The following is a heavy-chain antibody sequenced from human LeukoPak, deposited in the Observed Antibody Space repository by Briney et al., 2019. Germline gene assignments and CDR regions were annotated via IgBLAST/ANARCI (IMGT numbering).Heavy chain of an antibody. D-gene: IGHD2-15*01. CDR1: DYSISSGYH. V-gene: IGHV4-38-2*01. CDR2: IYHSGNT. CDR3: ARTRYCSGATCFSPELFDS. J-gene: IGHJ4*02. Sequence: SQTLSLTCVVSDYSISSGYHWGWIRQPPGQRLEWIGSIYHSGNTYYNPSLKSRVSLSVGTSMNQFSLKVTSVTAADTAVYYCARTRYCSGATCFSPELFDSWGQGTLVTVSS.